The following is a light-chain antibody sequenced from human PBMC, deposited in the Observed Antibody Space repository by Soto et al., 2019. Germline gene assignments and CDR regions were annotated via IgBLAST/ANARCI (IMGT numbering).Light chain of an antibody. J-gene: IGKJ5*01. CDR2: SAT. CDR3: HQRQYWPTIT. V-gene: IGKV3-15*01. CDR1: QRVSSN. Sequence: EIIMTQSPSTLSVSPGGRATLSCRASQRVSSNLAWYQQKPGQPTRLCIYSATSRATGVPARFSGSRSGPEFTLTINSLQSEDFAIYYCHQRQYWPTITFGQGTRLET.